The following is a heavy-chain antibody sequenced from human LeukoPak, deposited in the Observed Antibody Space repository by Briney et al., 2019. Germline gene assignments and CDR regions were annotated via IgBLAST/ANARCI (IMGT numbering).Heavy chain of an antibody. CDR2: IKQDRSEK. V-gene: IGHV3-7*01. CDR1: GFTFGSYW. Sequence: GSLRLSGAASGFTFGSYWMSWVRQAPGKGLEWVANIKQDRSEKYYVDSVKGRITISSDNAKNSLYLQMNSLRAEDTAVYSCASPTGQHLGSHGFGYFDYWGQGTLVTVSS. J-gene: IGHJ4*02. D-gene: IGHD3-16*01. CDR3: ASPTGQHLGSHGFGYFDY.